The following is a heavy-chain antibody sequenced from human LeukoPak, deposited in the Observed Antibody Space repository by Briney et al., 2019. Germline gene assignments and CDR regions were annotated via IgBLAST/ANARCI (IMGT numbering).Heavy chain of an antibody. V-gene: IGHV4-61*01. CDR2: ICYSGIA. D-gene: IGHD6-13*01. J-gene: IGHJ4*02. CDR3: ASGIAASYFDY. Sequence: SETLSLTCTVSGGSHCRGSYFGRWVRQPRGGGLELIVFICYSGIATYNPSLRTRVTIPVHNPKNQFSFNLTPFTPADLPVCYCASGIAASYFDYWGQGTLVTVSS. CDR1: GGSHCRGSYF.